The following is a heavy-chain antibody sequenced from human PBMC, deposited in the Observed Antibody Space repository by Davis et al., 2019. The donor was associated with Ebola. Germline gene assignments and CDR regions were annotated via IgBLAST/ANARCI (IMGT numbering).Heavy chain of an antibody. V-gene: IGHV1-58*02. J-gene: IGHJ4*02. D-gene: IGHD3-10*01. CDR3: ARGGTYYYGSGSYYALDY. CDR2: IVVGSGNT. CDR1: GFTFTSSA. Sequence: AASVKVSCKASGFTFTSSAMQWVRQARGQRLEWIGWIVVGSGNTNYAQKFQERVTITRDMSTSTAYMELSSLRSEDTAVYYCARGGTYYYGSGSYYALDYWGQGTLVTVSS.